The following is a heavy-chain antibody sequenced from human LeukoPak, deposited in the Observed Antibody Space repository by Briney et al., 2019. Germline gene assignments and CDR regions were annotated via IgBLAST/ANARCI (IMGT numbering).Heavy chain of an antibody. CDR1: GFTFSSYA. J-gene: IGHJ6*02. D-gene: IGHD3-10*01. CDR3: AKTSTGVGYYYGMDV. V-gene: IGHV3-23*01. Sequence: GGSLRLSCAASGFTFSSYAMSWARQAPGKGLEWVSTISGSGGSTYYADSVKGRFTISRDNSKNTLYLQMNSLRAEDTAVYYCAKTSTGVGYYYGMDVWGQGTTVTVSS. CDR2: ISGSGGST.